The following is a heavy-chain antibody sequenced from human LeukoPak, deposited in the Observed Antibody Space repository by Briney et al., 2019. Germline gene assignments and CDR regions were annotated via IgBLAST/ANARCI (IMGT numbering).Heavy chain of an antibody. CDR3: AKDFYYDFWSGYYDY. Sequence: GGSLRLSCAASGFTFSSYAMSWVRQAPGKGLEWVSAISGSGGSTYYADSVKGRFTISGDNSKNTLYLQMNSLRAEDTAVYYCAKDFYYDFWSGYYDYWGQGALVTVSS. J-gene: IGHJ4*02. V-gene: IGHV3-23*01. CDR2: ISGSGGST. D-gene: IGHD3-3*01. CDR1: GFTFSSYA.